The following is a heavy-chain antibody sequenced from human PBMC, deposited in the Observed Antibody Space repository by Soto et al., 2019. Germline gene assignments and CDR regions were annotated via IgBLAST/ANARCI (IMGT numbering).Heavy chain of an antibody. J-gene: IGHJ6*02. CDR3: ARGGAVATIYSYYYYGMDV. CDR2: INAGNGNT. Sequence: ASVKVSCKASGYTFTSYAMHWVRQAPGQRLEWMGWINAGNGNTKYSQKFQGRVTITRDTSASTAYMELSSLRSEDTAVYYCARGGAVATIYSYYYYGMDVWGQGTTVTVSS. CDR1: GYTFTSYA. D-gene: IGHD5-12*01. V-gene: IGHV1-3*01.